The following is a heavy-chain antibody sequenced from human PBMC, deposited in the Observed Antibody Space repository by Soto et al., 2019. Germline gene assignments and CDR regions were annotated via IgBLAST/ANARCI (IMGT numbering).Heavy chain of an antibody. V-gene: IGHV4-34*01. CDR2: INHSGGT. Sequence: PSGSLSLTCAAYGGSFSGYDWTWIGQPTGKGREWSGEINHSGGTTYNPSRKSRVTISVDTPKNQFPLKLSPVTAADPPVYYCAREVSYYHDSSGYYYDYWGQGTLVNVSS. J-gene: IGHJ4*02. D-gene: IGHD3-22*01. CDR1: GGSFSGYD. CDR3: AREVSYYHDSSGYYYDY.